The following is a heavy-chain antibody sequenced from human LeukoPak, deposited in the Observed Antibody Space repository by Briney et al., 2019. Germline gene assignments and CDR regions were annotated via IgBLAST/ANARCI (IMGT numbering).Heavy chain of an antibody. Sequence: PGGSLRLSCAASGFTFSTYWMHWVRQAPGKGLVWVSRIKSDGSTNYADSVKGRFTISRGNANNTLSLQMNSLRPEDTGVYYCARAPSEIGGYYPEYFRHWGQGTLVTVSS. CDR3: ARAPSEIGGYYPEYFRH. J-gene: IGHJ1*01. CDR1: GFTFSTYW. D-gene: IGHD3-22*01. V-gene: IGHV3-74*01. CDR2: IKSDGST.